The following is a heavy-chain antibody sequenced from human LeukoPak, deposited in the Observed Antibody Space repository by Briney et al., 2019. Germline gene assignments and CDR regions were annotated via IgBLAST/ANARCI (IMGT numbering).Heavy chain of an antibody. J-gene: IGHJ4*02. CDR3: ARLVCGGGSCPAEFDY. CDR1: GGSVSSGGHY. V-gene: IGHV4-39*01. D-gene: IGHD2-15*01. CDR2: IYYRGST. Sequence: SETLSLTCIVSGGSVSSGGHYWGWIRQPPGKGLEWIGSIYYRGSTYYNPSLNNRVTIFIDMPKNQFSLRLNSVTATDTAVYYCARLVCGGGSCPAEFDYWGQGTLVTVSS.